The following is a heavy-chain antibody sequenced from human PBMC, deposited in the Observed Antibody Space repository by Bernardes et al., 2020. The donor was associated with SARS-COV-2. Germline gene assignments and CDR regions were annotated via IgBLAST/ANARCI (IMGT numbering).Heavy chain of an antibody. CDR2: IYYTGST. D-gene: IGHD6-6*01. Sequence: SATLSRTCTVSGGSISSSTYYWGWIRQPPGKGLEWIGSIYYTGSTYYNPSLKSRLTISVDTSKNQFSLNLSSVTAADTAVYYCSRRGIYSSSGWFDPWGQGTLVTVSS. J-gene: IGHJ5*02. CDR1: GGSISSSTYY. CDR3: SRRGIYSSSGWFDP. V-gene: IGHV4-39*01.